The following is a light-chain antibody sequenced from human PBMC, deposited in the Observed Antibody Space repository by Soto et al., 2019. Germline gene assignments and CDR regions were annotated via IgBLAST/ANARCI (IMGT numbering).Light chain of an antibody. V-gene: IGKV3-15*01. CDR3: QQYNNWPGWT. CDR2: GAS. J-gene: IGKJ1*01. Sequence: EVVMTQSPAALSVSPGERATLSCRASQSINSNLAWYQQKPGQAPRLLVYGASTMATGIPARFSGTGSGTEFTLTISSLQSEDFAVYYCQQYNNWPGWTFGQGTKVEIK. CDR1: QSINSN.